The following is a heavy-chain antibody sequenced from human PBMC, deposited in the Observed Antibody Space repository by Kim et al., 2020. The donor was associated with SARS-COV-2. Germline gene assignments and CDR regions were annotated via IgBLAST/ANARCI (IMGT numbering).Heavy chain of an antibody. CDR1: GYTFSSYG. V-gene: IGHV1-18*01. CDR3: ARDGDAYGGFVS. Sequence: ASVKVSCEASGYTFSSYGINWVRQAPGQGLEWMGWISTSNTNTDYAQNFQGRVTMTADTSTSTAYMELRSLKSDDTAVYYCARDGDAYGGFVSWGQGTLV. J-gene: IGHJ5*02. D-gene: IGHD4-17*01. CDR2: ISTSNTNT.